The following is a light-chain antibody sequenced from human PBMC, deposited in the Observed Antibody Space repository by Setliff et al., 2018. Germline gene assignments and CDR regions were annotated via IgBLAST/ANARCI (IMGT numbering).Light chain of an antibody. CDR3: CSYAGGSTYV. V-gene: IGLV2-23*02. CDR1: NNDVGAYNY. J-gene: IGLJ1*01. Sequence: QSALTQPASVSGSPGQSVTISCTGTNNDVGAYNYVSWYQQHPAKAPNFMIYDFSKRSSGASGRFSGSKSGNTASLTISGLQAEDEADYYCCSYAGGSTYVFGTGTKVTVL. CDR2: DFS.